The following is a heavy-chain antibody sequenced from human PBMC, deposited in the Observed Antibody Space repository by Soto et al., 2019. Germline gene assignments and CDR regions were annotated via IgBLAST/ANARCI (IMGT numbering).Heavy chain of an antibody. V-gene: IGHV1-3*01. CDR2: INAGNGNT. Sequence: ASVKVSCKASGYTFISYAIHWVRQAPGQRLEWMGWINAGNGNTKYSQKFQGRVTITRDTSASTAYMELTSLRSEDTAVYYCARELQGLYYFDYWGQGTLVTRLL. J-gene: IGHJ4*02. D-gene: IGHD2-15*01. CDR3: ARELQGLYYFDY. CDR1: GYTFISYA.